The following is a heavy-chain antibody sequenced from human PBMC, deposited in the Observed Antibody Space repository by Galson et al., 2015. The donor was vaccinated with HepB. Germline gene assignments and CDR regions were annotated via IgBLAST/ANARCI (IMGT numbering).Heavy chain of an antibody. Sequence: SLRLSCAASGFTFSANAMTWVRQAPGTGLEWVSAISGSGGSTYYTDSVKGRFTISRDNSENTLYLQMNSLRAEDAATYYCAKTLLSGWFETPDYYYGLDVWCQGTTVTVSS. CDR1: GFTFSANA. J-gene: IGHJ6*02. D-gene: IGHD6-19*01. V-gene: IGHV3-23*01. CDR2: ISGSGGST. CDR3: AKTLLSGWFETPDYYYGLDV.